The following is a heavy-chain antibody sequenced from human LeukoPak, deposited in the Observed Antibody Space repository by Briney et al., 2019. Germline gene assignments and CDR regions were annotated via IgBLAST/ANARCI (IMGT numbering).Heavy chain of an antibody. CDR2: ISYDGSNK. D-gene: IGHD5-18*01. V-gene: IGHV3-30*04. CDR1: GFTFSSYA. J-gene: IGHJ6*02. CDR3: ARDPYTAMANYYYYYGMDV. Sequence: GGSLRLSCAASGFTFSSYAMHWVRQAPGKGLEWVAVISYDGSNKYYADSVKGRFTISRDNSKNTLYLQMNSLRAEDTAVYYCARDPYTAMANYYYYYGMDVWGQGTTVTVSS.